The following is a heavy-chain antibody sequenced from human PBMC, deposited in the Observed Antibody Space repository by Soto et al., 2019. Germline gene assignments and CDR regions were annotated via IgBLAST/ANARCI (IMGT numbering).Heavy chain of an antibody. D-gene: IGHD6-19*01. CDR1: GFTFSSYA. CDR2: ISGSGGST. CDR3: PKRPPYRIGWFYYYYYGMAV. V-gene: IGHV3-23*01. Sequence: GGSLRLSCAASGFTFSSYAMSWVRQAPGKGLEWVSAISGSGGSTYYADSVKGRFTISRDNSKNTLYLQMNSLRAEDTAVYYCPKRPPYRIGWFYYYYYGMAVWGHGTPVTVSS. J-gene: IGHJ6*02.